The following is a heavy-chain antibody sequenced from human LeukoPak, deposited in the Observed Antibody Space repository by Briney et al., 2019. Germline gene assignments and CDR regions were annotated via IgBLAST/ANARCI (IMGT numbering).Heavy chain of an antibody. D-gene: IGHD3-22*01. CDR2: IYPGDSDT. CDR3: ASYSHSSGYYRDDAFDI. Sequence: GESLKISCKGSGYSFTSYWIGWVRQMPGKGLEWMGIIYPGDSDTRYSPSFQGQVTISADKSISTAYLQWSSLKASDTAMYYCASYSHSSGYYRDDAFDIWGQGTMVTVSS. CDR1: GYSFTSYW. J-gene: IGHJ3*02. V-gene: IGHV5-51*01.